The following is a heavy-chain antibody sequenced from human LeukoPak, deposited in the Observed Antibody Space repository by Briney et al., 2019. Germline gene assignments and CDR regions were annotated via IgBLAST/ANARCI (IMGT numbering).Heavy chain of an antibody. CDR2: ISYDGSNK. CDR1: GFTFSSYA. CDR3: AGSYYDFWSGYSPYWFDP. V-gene: IGHV3-30-3*01. D-gene: IGHD3-3*01. Sequence: GGSLRLSCAASGFTFSSYAMHWVRQAPGKGLEWVAVISYDGSNKYYADSVKGRFTISRDNSKNTLYLQMNSLRAEDTAVYYCAGSYYDFWSGYSPYWFDPWGQGTLVTVSS. J-gene: IGHJ5*02.